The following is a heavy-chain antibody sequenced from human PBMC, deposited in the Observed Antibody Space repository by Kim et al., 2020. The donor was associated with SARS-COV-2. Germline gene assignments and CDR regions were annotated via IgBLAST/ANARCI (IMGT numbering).Heavy chain of an antibody. CDR2: IYYSGST. J-gene: IGHJ4*02. D-gene: IGHD3-22*01. Sequence: SETLSLTCTVSGGSISSSSYYWGWIRQPPGKGLEWIGSIYYSGSTYYNPSLKSRVTISVDTSKNQFSLKLSSVTAADTAVYYCARLPSGYYYYFDYWGQGTLVTVSS. CDR1: GGSISSSSYY. V-gene: IGHV4-39*01. CDR3: ARLPSGYYYYFDY.